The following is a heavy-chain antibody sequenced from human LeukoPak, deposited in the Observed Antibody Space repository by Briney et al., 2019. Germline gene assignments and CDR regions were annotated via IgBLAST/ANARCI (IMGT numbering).Heavy chain of an antibody. V-gene: IGHV1-2*02. CDR2: INPNSGGT. D-gene: IGHD6-6*01. CDR3: ARDDLYNSSSEYYYYYGMDV. CDR1: GYTFTGYY. J-gene: IGHJ6*02. Sequence: GASVKVSCKASGYTFTGYYMHWVRQAPGQGLEWMGWINPNSGGTNYAQKFQGRVTMTRDTSISTAYMELSRLRSDDTAVYYCARDDLYNSSSEYYYYYGMDVWGQGTTVTVSS.